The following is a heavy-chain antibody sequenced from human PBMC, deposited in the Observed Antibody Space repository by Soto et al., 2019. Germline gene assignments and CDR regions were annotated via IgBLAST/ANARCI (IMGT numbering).Heavy chain of an antibody. J-gene: IGHJ3*02. V-gene: IGHV4-39*01. CDR1: GGSISSSSYY. CDR2: IYYSGST. CDR3: ARRKGYSYGFHAFDI. Sequence: QLQLQESGPGLVKPSETLSLTCTVSGGSISSSSYYWGWIRQPPGKGLEWIGSIYYSGSTYYNPSLKRRVTISVDTSKNQFSLKLSSVTAADTAVYYCARRKGYSYGFHAFDIWGQGTMVTVSS. D-gene: IGHD5-18*01.